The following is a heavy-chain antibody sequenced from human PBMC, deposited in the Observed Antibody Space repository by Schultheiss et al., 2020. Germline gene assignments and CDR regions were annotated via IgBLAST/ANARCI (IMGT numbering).Heavy chain of an antibody. CDR1: GGSISSGGYY. J-gene: IGHJ6*02. Sequence: SETLSLTCTVSGGSISSGGYYWSWIRQHPGKGLEWIGEIYRSGTINYNPSLKSRVTISVDTSKNQFSLKLSSVTAADTAVYYCARTYYYGSGKGGYYYGMDVWGQGTTVTVS. D-gene: IGHD3-10*01. CDR3: ARTYYYGSGKGGYYYGMDV. CDR2: IYRSGTI. V-gene: IGHV4-31*03.